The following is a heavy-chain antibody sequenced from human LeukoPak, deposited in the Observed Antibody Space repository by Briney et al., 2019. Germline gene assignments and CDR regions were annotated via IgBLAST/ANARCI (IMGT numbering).Heavy chain of an antibody. CDR3: ARHITMVRGYGMDV. D-gene: IGHD3-10*01. J-gene: IGHJ6*02. CDR2: IYYSGST. V-gene: IGHV4-59*08. Sequence: SETLSLTCTVPGGSISSYYWSWIRQPPGKGLESIGYIYYSGSTNYNPSLKSRVTISVDTSKNQFSLKLSSVTAADTAVYYCARHITMVRGYGMDVWGQGTTVTVSS. CDR1: GGSISSYY.